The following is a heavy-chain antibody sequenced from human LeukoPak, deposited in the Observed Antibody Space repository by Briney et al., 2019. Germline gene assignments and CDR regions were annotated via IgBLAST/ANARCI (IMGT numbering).Heavy chain of an antibody. CDR3: ARGGAAAAL. J-gene: IGHJ4*02. D-gene: IGHD6-13*01. V-gene: IGHV4-30-4*02. CDR2: IYYTGNT. Sequence: PSETLSLTCTVYGGSISSGDYYWSWIRQPPGKGLEWIGYIYYTGNTYYNPSLKSRVTISVDTSKNQFSLKLSSVTAADTAVYYCARGGAAAALWGQGTLVTVSS. CDR1: GGSISSGDYY.